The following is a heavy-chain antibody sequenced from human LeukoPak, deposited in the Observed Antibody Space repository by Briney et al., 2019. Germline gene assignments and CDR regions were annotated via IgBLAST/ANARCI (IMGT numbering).Heavy chain of an antibody. CDR2: IIPSDGFT. V-gene: IGHV1-46*01. J-gene: IGHJ4*02. CDR1: GYTFTNYY. CDR3: ATAGRRLFGVLIPLSFDY. Sequence: GASVKVSCKASGYTFTNYYIHWVRQAPGQGLEWMGMIIPSDGFTTYAQKFQGRLTMTRDMSTSTVYMELSSLRSEDTALHYCATAGRRLFGVLIPLSFDYWGQGTLVTVSS. D-gene: IGHD3-3*01.